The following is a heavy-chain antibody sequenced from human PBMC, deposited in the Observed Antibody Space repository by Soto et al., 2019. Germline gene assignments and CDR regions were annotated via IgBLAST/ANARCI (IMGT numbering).Heavy chain of an antibody. J-gene: IGHJ5*02. CDR3: ARHGRGRITIFGVVKTVWFDP. D-gene: IGHD3-3*01. Sequence: QVQLQQWGAGLLKPSETLSLTCAVYGGSFSGYYWSWIRQPPGKGLEWIGEINHSGSTNYNPSLKSRVTISVDTSKNQFSLKPSSVTAADTAVYYCARHGRGRITIFGVVKTVWFDPWGQGTLVTVSS. V-gene: IGHV4-34*01. CDR1: GGSFSGYY. CDR2: INHSGST.